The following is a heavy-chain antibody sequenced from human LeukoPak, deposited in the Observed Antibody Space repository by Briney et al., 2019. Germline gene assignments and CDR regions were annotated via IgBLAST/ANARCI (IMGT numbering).Heavy chain of an antibody. J-gene: IGHJ2*01. CDR2: INWNGGST. V-gene: IGHV3-20*04. Sequence: PGGSLRLSCAASGFTFDDYGMSWVRQAPGKGLEWVSGINWNGGSTGYADSVKGRFTISRDNAKNSLYLQMNSLRVEDTAVYYCARADSGGELTTGYFDLWGRGTLVTVSS. CDR1: GFTFDDYG. CDR3: ARADSGGELTTGYFDL. D-gene: IGHD3-16*01.